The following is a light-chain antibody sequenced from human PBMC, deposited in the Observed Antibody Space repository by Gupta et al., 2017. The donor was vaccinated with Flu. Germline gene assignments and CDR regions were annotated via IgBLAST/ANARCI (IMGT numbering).Light chain of an antibody. V-gene: IGLV3-21*02. CDR1: YIGSKS. Sequence: YVLTQAPSVPVAPRQTARISCGANYIGSKSVHWYRQKPGQAPVLVVYDDNDRPSGIPERFSGSRSEDTATLTISRVEVGDDDDYYCQVWDNDSVLFGGGTKLTVL. J-gene: IGLJ2*01. CDR3: QVWDNDSVL. CDR2: DDN.